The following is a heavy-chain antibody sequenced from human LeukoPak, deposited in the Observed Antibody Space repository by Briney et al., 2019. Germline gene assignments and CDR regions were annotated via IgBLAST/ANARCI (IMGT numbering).Heavy chain of an antibody. CDR3: AREDYYGSGNYVAWGGAFDV. V-gene: IGHV3-7*01. CDR1: GFGFSSYW. CDR2: IKQDGSEK. D-gene: IGHD3-10*01. J-gene: IGHJ3*01. Sequence: GGSLGLSCEASGFGFSSYWMTWVRQTPGKGLEWVANIKQDGSEKYYLDSVKGRFTISRDNAKISVYLQMNSLRAEDTAVYYCAREDYYGSGNYVAWGGAFDVRGQGTTVIVSS.